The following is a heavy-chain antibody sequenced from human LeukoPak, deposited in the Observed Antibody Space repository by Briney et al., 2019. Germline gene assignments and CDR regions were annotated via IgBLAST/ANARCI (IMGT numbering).Heavy chain of an antibody. CDR3: AKERNDCSGGSCHYLDAFDI. D-gene: IGHD2-15*01. CDR1: GFTFSSYG. V-gene: IGHV3-33*06. J-gene: IGHJ3*02. CDR2: IWYDGSNK. Sequence: PGRSLRLSCAASGFTFSSYGMHWVRQAPGKGLEWVAVIWYDGSNKYYADSLKGRFTISSDNSKNTLYLQMNSLRAEDTAVYYCAKERNDCSGGSCHYLDAFDIWGQGTMVTVSS.